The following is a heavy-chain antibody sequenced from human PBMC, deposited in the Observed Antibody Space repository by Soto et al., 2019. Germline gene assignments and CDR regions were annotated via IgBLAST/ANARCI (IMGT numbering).Heavy chain of an antibody. CDR2: ISGAGGST. CDR1: GSTFGSYG. Sequence: EVQLLESGGGLVQSGGSLRLSCAASGSTFGSYGMSWVRQAPGKGLEWVSAISGAGGSTYYADSVKGRFTISRDNSKNTLFLHMSSLRAEDPAIYFCAKHRMSTAIVDYWGQGTLVTVSS. J-gene: IGHJ4*02. CDR3: AKHRMSTAIVDY. D-gene: IGHD5-18*01. V-gene: IGHV3-23*01.